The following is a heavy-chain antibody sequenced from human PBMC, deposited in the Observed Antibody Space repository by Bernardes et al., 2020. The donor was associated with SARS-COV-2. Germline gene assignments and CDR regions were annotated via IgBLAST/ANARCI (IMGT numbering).Heavy chain of an antibody. Sequence: GGSLRLSCAASGLIFSSSSMSWVRQAPGKGLEWVSAISGGGRTTKYADSVKGRFTISRDNSKNTLYLQLDSLRDEDTAIFYCAKNNLGLARHGLDVWGQGTTVTVSS. J-gene: IGHJ6*02. V-gene: IGHV3-23*01. D-gene: IGHD3-16*01. CDR3: AKNNLGLARHGLDV. CDR1: GLIFSSSS. CDR2: ISGGGRTT.